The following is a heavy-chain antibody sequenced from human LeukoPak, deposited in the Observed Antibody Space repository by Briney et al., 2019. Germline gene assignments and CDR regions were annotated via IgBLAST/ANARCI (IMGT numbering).Heavy chain of an antibody. J-gene: IGHJ4*02. CDR2: IKSKTDGGTT. D-gene: IGHD3-10*01. CDR1: GFTFSNAW. V-gene: IGHV3-15*01. CDR3: TTERKTYFYGSGSYYNWAVDY. Sequence: GGSLRLSCAASGFTFSNAWMSWVRQAPGKGLEWVGRIKSKTDGGTTDYAAPVKGRFTISRDDSKNTLYLQMNSLKTEDTAVYYCTTERKTYFYGSGSYYNWAVDYWGQGTLVTVSS.